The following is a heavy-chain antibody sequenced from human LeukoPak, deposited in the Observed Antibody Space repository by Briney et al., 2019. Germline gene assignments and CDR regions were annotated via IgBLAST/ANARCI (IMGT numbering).Heavy chain of an antibody. CDR2: IYPGDSDT. J-gene: IGHJ4*02. CDR3: ARLKAYYYDSSGYFDY. Sequence: GESLKISCKGSGYSFTSYWIGWVRQMPGKGLEWMGIIYPGDSDTRYSPSFQGQVTISADKSISTAHLQWSSLKASDTAMYYCARLKAYYYDSSGYFDYWGQGTLVTVSS. V-gene: IGHV5-51*01. D-gene: IGHD3-22*01. CDR1: GYSFTSYW.